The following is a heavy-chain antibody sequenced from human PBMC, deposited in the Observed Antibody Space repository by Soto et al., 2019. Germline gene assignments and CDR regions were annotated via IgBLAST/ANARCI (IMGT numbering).Heavy chain of an antibody. J-gene: IGHJ4*01. CDR1: GFTFSSYA. CDR2: ISGSGDRT. Sequence: GGSLRLSCAASGFTFSSYAMTWVRQAPGKGLEWVSGISGSGDRTYYGDSVKGRFTISRDNSKNTMFLQMNSLGAEDTALYYFARAVPSSLYRGQGTLVSVFS. CDR3: ARAVPSSLY. V-gene: IGHV3-23*01.